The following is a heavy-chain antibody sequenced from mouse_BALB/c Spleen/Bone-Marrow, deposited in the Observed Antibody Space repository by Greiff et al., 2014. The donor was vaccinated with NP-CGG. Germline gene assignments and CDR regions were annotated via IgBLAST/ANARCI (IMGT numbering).Heavy chain of an antibody. CDR1: GFSLTGYG. V-gene: IGHV2-6-7*01. CDR2: IWGDGST. D-gene: IGHD2-4*01. J-gene: IGHJ4*01. Sequence: QVQLKESGPGLVAPSQGLSITCTVSGFSLTGYGVNWVRQPPGKGLEWLGMIWGDGSTDYNSALKSRLSISKDNSKSQVFLKMNSLQTDDTARYYCARGEDYDDYYAMDYWGQGTSVTVSS. CDR3: ARGEDYDDYYAMDY.